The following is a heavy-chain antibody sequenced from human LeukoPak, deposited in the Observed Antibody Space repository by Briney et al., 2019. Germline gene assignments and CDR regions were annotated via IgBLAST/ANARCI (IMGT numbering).Heavy chain of an antibody. CDR2: IYTSGST. J-gene: IGHJ5*01. CDR1: GGSISSGSYY. Sequence: SQTLSLTCTVSGGSISSGSYYWCWIRQPAGKGLEWIGRIYTSGSTNYNPSLKSRVTISVDTSKNQFSLKLSSVTAADTAVYYCARSRSSSGYYSDSWGQGTLVTVSS. V-gene: IGHV4-61*02. D-gene: IGHD3-22*01. CDR3: ARSRSSSGYYSDS.